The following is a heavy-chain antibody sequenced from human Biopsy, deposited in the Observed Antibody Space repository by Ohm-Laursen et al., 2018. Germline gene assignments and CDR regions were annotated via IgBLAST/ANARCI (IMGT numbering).Heavy chain of an antibody. D-gene: IGHD3-9*01. CDR2: NIPILGTR. J-gene: IGHJ1*01. CDR3: ATKLTGYFHH. CDR1: GGTFSNYG. Sequence: ASVKVSCKAPGGTFSNYGVNWVRQAPGQGLEWLGGNIPILGTRNYAQKFQDRVTVATDTSTSTATMELRSLRSDDTAVYYCATKLTGYFHHWGQGTLVIVSS. V-gene: IGHV1-69*05.